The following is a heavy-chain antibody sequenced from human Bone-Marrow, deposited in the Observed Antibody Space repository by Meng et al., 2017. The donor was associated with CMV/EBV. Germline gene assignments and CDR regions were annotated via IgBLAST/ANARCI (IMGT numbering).Heavy chain of an antibody. CDR3: ARDFQQRFLEWLGLYYYGMDV. CDR2: ISYDGSNK. J-gene: IGHJ6*02. V-gene: IGHV3-30-3*01. Sequence: GESLKISCAASGFTFSSYAMHWVRQAPGKGLEWVAVISYDGSNKYYADSVKGRFTISRDNSKNTLYLQMNSLRAEDTAVYYCARDFQQRFLEWLGLYYYGMDVWGQGTTVTVSS. D-gene: IGHD3-3*01. CDR1: GFTFSSYA.